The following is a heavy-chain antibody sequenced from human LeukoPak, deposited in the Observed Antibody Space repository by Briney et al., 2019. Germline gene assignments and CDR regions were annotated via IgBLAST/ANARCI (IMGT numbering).Heavy chain of an antibody. D-gene: IGHD5-18*01. V-gene: IGHV1-2*02. Sequence: ASVKVSCKASGCTFTGYYMHWVRQAPGQGLEWMGWINPNSGGTNYAQKFQGRVTMTRGTSISTAYMELSRLRSDDTAVYYCARAYSGYSYGYGYFDYWGQGTLVTVSS. CDR1: GCTFTGYY. CDR2: INPNSGGT. J-gene: IGHJ4*02. CDR3: ARAYSGYSYGYGYFDY.